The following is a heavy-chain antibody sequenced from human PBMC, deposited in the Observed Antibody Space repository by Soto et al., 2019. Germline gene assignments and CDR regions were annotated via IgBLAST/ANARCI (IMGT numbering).Heavy chain of an antibody. D-gene: IGHD2-15*01. V-gene: IGHV3-23*01. CDR3: AKEGWYGEYFDY. Sequence: EVQLLESGGALVQPGGSLRLSCAASGFTFTNYVMGWVRQAPGKGLEWVSVISHSDGSTYYADSVKGRFTISRDNSKNTLYLKMNSLRAEDTAVYYCAKEGWYGEYFDYWGQGTLVTVSS. J-gene: IGHJ4*02. CDR2: ISHSDGST. CDR1: GFTFTNYV.